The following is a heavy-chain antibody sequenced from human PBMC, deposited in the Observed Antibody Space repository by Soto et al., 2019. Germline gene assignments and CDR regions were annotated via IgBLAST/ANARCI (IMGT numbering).Heavy chain of an antibody. CDR1: GGTLSSDT. CDR3: ARGGGEYCGGDCLGH. Sequence: QVQLVQSGAEVKKPGSSVKVSCKASGGTLSSDTINWVRQAPGQGLEWMGRIIPILYIVNYAQKLQGRVTITADKPTSRAYVELSSLRSEDTAVYYCARGGGEYCGGDCLGHWGQGTLVTVSS. J-gene: IGHJ1*01. V-gene: IGHV1-69*02. CDR2: IIPILYIV. D-gene: IGHD2-21*02.